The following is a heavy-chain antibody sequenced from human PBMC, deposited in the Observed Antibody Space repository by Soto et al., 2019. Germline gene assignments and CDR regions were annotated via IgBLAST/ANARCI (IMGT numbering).Heavy chain of an antibody. CDR1: GFSLSNARMG. J-gene: IGHJ4*02. Sequence: QVTLKESGPVLVKPTETLTLTCTVSGFSLSNARMGVSWIRHPPGKALEWLAHIFSNDEKSYSPALKIRLPTSMDTSKSQVVLTMTNIDPVNTVTYYSERFSISWYRNLIDLDYWGPGTLVTVPS. V-gene: IGHV2-26*01. CDR2: IFSNDEK. CDR3: ERFSISWYRNLIDLDY. D-gene: IGHD6-13*01.